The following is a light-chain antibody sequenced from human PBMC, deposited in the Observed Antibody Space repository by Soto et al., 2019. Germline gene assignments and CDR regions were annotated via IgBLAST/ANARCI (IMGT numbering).Light chain of an antibody. CDR1: QSVSSK. CDR2: GAS. J-gene: IGKJ1*01. Sequence: EIVMTQSPATLSVSPGERATLSCRASQSVSSKLAWYQQKPGQAPRLLIYGASTGATGVPARFSGSGSGTEFTLTISSLQSEDFAVYYCQQYNNWPRTLGQGTKVDIK. CDR3: QQYNNWPRT. V-gene: IGKV3-15*01.